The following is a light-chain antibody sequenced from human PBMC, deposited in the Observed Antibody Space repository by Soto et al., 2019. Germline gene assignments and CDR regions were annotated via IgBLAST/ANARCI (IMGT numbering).Light chain of an antibody. CDR1: KSISTK. CDR3: QEYNDWRPIT. V-gene: IGKV3-15*01. CDR2: GAS. J-gene: IGKJ4*01. Sequence: IVMTQSPATLSVSPGGIATLSCRASKSISTKLAWYQQKPGQAPRLLIYGASTREPGIPVRFSGSGSGTEFTLTITSLQSEDFAVYYCQEYNDWRPITFGGGTKVEIK.